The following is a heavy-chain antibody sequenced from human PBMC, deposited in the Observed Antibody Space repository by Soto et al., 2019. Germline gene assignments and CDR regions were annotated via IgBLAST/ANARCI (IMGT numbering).Heavy chain of an antibody. CDR1: GASISSGDYY. D-gene: IGHD3-22*01. CDR2: IYHSGRT. Sequence: PSETLSLTCTVSGASISSGDYYWSWIRQPPGKGLEWIGYIYHSGRTYYNPSLKSRVTISVDTSRNQFSLTLSSVAAADTAVYYCARVPVNDNSDYYPKWFDPWGQGTLVTVSS. CDR3: ARVPVNDNSDYYPKWFDP. V-gene: IGHV4-30-4*01. J-gene: IGHJ5*02.